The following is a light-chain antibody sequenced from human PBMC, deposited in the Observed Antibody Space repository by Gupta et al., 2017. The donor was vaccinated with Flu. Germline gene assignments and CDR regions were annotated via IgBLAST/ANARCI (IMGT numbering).Light chain of an antibody. CDR3: CQENSYPIT. J-gene: IGKJ4*01. CDR1: HRISSW. V-gene: IGKV1-5*03. Sequence: PSTLSAAVADRVTIICRGTHRISSWNVSYHQKPGRAPTLLLYKASRTETAVISTLSGSGSSRAFTLTIISRLPADFATYYCCQENSYPITFGGGTKVEIK. CDR2: KAS.